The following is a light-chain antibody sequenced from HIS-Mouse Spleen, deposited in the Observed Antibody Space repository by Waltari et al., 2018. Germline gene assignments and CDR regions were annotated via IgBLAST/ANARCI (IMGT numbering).Light chain of an antibody. CDR1: VLAKKY. V-gene: IGLV3-27*01. J-gene: IGLJ3*02. CDR2: KVS. Sequence: SYELTQPSSVSVSPGQTARITCSGDVLAKKYARWFQQEPGQAPVLVIYKVSEAPSGTPDRFSGSSSGTTVTLTIGGAQVEDEADYYCYSAADNNRVFGGGTKLTVL. CDR3: YSAADNNRV.